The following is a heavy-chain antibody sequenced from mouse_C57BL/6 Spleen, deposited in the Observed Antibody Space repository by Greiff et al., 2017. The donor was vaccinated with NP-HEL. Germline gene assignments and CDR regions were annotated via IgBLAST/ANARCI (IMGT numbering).Heavy chain of an antibody. J-gene: IGHJ3*01. D-gene: IGHD2-4*01. V-gene: IGHV5-4*03. CDR3: ARYDYGWFAY. Sequence: EVKLVESGGGLVKPGGSLKLSCAASGFTFSSYAMSWVRQTPEKRLEWVATISDGGSYTYYPDNVKGRFTISRDNAKNNLYLQMSHLKSEDTAMYYCARYDYGWFAYWGQETLVTVSA. CDR1: GFTFSSYA. CDR2: ISDGGSYT.